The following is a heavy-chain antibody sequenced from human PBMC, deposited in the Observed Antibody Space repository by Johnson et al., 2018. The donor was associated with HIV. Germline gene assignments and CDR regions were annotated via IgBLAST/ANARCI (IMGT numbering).Heavy chain of an antibody. D-gene: IGHD2-15*01. CDR2: IKQDGSEK. CDR3: ARVGILRRRGAFDI. CDR1: GFTFSSYW. Sequence: VQLVESGGGLVQPGGSLRLSCAASGFTFSSYWMSWVRQAPGKGLEWVANIKQDGSEKYYVDSVQGRFTISRDNAKNSLSLQMNSLRAEDTAVYYRARVGILRRRGAFDIWGQGTMVTVSS. V-gene: IGHV3-7*05. J-gene: IGHJ3*02.